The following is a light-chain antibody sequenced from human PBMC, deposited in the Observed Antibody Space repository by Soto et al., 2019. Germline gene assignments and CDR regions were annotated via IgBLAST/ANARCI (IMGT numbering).Light chain of an antibody. Sequence: QSVLTQPASVSGSPGQSITISCTGTSSDVGGYNYVSWYQQHPGKAPKLMIYDVSNRPSGVSNRFSGSKSGNTASLTISGLQAEDEGDYYCSSYTSSNTLLFGGGTKLTVL. CDR2: DVS. CDR1: SSDVGGYNY. CDR3: SSYTSSNTLL. V-gene: IGLV2-14*01. J-gene: IGLJ2*01.